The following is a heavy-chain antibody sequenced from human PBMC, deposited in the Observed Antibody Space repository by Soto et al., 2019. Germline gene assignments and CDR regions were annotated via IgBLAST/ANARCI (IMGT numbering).Heavy chain of an antibody. Sequence: SETLSLTCTVSGGSISSSSYYWGWIRQPPGKGLEWIGSIYYSGSTYYNPSLKSRVTISVDPSKNQFSLKLSSVTAADTAVYYCARHVRGIRFPDYDSSGYPRPILTWGQGTLVTVSS. CDR3: ARHVRGIRFPDYDSSGYPRPILT. D-gene: IGHD3-22*01. CDR1: GGSISSSSYY. J-gene: IGHJ4*02. V-gene: IGHV4-39*01. CDR2: IYYSGST.